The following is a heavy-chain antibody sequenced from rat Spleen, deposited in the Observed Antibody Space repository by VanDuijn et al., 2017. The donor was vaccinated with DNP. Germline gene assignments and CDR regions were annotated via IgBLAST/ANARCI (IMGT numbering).Heavy chain of an antibody. CDR2: INSAGST. CDR1: GYSISTSYR. Sequence: EVQLQESGPGLLKPSQSLSLTCSVTGYSISTSYRWNWIRKFPGNKLEWMGYINSAGSTDYNPSLKGRISITRDTSKNQFFLQVNSVTTEDTATYYCARWNIGTTTLDYWGQGVMVTVSS. J-gene: IGHJ2*01. CDR3: ARWNIGTTTLDY. D-gene: IGHD1-5*01. V-gene: IGHV3-3*01.